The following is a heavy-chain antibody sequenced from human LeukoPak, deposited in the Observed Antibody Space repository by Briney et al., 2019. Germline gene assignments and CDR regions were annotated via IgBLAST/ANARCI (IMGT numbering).Heavy chain of an antibody. J-gene: IGHJ3*02. D-gene: IGHD3-10*01. CDR1: GGTSSSYA. CDR3: ASLGSGSYSVGAFDI. Sequence: ASVKVSCKASGGTSSSYAISWVRQAPGQGLEWMGRIIPILGIANYAQKFQGRVTITADKSTSTAYMELSSLRSEDTAVYYCASLGSGSYSVGAFDIWGQGTMVTVSS. V-gene: IGHV1-69*04. CDR2: IIPILGIA.